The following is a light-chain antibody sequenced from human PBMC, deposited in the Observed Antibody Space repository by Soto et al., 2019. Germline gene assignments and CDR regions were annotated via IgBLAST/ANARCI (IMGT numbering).Light chain of an antibody. Sequence: QSALTQPASVSGSPGLSIAISCTGNSSDVGGYNSVSWYQQPPGKAPKLINNDVSSRPSVVYKLSSGSKSGNTASVTISGLQAEDEGDYYSRSYDTGGAYVFGTGTKVTVL. CDR2: DVS. CDR3: RSYDTGGAYV. CDR1: SSDVGGYNS. J-gene: IGLJ1*01. V-gene: IGLV2-14*01.